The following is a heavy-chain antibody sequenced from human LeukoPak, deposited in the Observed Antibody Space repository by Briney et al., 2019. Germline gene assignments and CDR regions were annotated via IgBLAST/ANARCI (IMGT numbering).Heavy chain of an antibody. CDR3: ARDQGSYGGNPFDY. D-gene: IGHD4-23*01. CDR2: IYYSGST. V-gene: IGHV4-39*07. Sequence: PSETLSLTCTVSGGSISSSSYYWGWIRQPPGKGLEWIGSIYYSGSTYYNPSLKSRVTISVDTSKNQFSLKLSSVTAADTAVYYCARDQGSYGGNPFDYWGQGTLVTVSS. J-gene: IGHJ4*02. CDR1: GGSISSSSYY.